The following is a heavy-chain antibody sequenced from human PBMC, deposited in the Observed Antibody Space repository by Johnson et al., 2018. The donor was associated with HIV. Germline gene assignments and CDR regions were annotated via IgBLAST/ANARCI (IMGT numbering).Heavy chain of an antibody. Sequence: QVQLVESGGGVVQPGGSLRLSCAASGFTFSSYGMHWVRQAPGKGLEWVAFIRYDGSNKYYADSVKGRFTISRDNSKNTLYMQMNSLRAEDTAVYYCARDSAAAPSGAFDIWGQGTMVTVSS. D-gene: IGHD6-13*01. V-gene: IGHV3-30*02. CDR2: IRYDGSNK. CDR3: ARDSAAAPSGAFDI. CDR1: GFTFSSYG. J-gene: IGHJ3*02.